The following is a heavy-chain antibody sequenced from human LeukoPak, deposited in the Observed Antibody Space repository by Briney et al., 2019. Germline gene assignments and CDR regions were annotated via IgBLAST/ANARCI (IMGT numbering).Heavy chain of an antibody. CDR3: AKAISASGIAH. V-gene: IGHV3-23*01. CDR1: GFTFKNFG. D-gene: IGHD6-13*01. Sequence: GGSLRLSCAASGFTFKNFGMNWVRQAPGKGLEWVSGISGSGATTYYADSVKGRFTISRDNSKNTLYLQMNSLRAEDTAVYFCAKAISASGIAHWGQGTLVIVSS. CDR2: ISGSGATT. J-gene: IGHJ4*02.